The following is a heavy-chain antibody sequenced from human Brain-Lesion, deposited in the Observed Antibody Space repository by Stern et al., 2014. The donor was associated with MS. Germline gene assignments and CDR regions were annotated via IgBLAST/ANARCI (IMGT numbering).Heavy chain of an antibody. CDR1: GYIFTGYY. V-gene: IGHV1-2*02. CDR2: IKPNTGGT. Sequence: VHLVESGAEVKKPGASVKVSCKTSGYIFTGYYIHWVRQAPGQGLEWMAWIKPNTGGTKYAQKVKGRVTMSRETAISTAYVELSTLTSDHPPVYYCARDQSGIPIFGVVTDYYYLGMDVWGQGTTVTVSS. J-gene: IGHJ6*02. CDR3: ARDQSGIPIFGVVTDYYYLGMDV. D-gene: IGHD3-3*01.